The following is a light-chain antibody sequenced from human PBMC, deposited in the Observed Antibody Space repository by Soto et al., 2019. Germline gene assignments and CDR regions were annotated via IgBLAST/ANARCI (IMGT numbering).Light chain of an antibody. J-gene: IGLJ1*01. Sequence: QSALTQPASVSGSPGQSITISCTGTSSDIGNYKLVSWYQQHPGKAPKLMIYEDTMRPSGVSNRFSGSKSGNTASLTVSGLHAEDEADYYCCSYAGSSTFVFGTGTKLTVL. CDR2: EDT. CDR3: CSYAGSSTFV. CDR1: SSDIGNYKL. V-gene: IGLV2-23*01.